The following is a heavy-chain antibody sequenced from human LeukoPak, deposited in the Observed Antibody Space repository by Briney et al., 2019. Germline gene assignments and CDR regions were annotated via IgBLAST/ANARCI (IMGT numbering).Heavy chain of an antibody. CDR1: GFTFSSYA. D-gene: IGHD2-15*01. V-gene: IGHV3-23*01. CDR2: ISGSGGST. Sequence: GALRLSCAASGFTFSSYAMSWVRQAPGKGLEWVSAISGSGGSTYYADSVKGRFTIPRDNSKNTLYLQMNSLRAEDTAVYYCAKGLRSGQTAWGQGTLVTVSS. J-gene: IGHJ5*02. CDR3: AKGLRSGQTA.